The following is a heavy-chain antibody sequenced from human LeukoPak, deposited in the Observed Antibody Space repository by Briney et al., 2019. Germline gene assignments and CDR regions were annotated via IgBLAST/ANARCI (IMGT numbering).Heavy chain of an antibody. J-gene: IGHJ3*02. CDR3: ARDNGWLYAFDI. Sequence: GASVKVSCKASGYTFTSYYMHWVRQAPGQGLEWMGIINPSGGSTSYAQKFQGRVTMTRDTSTSTVYMGLSSLRSEDTAVYYCARDNGWLYAFDIWGQGTMVTVSS. V-gene: IGHV1-46*01. D-gene: IGHD3-22*01. CDR1: GYTFTSYY. CDR2: INPSGGST.